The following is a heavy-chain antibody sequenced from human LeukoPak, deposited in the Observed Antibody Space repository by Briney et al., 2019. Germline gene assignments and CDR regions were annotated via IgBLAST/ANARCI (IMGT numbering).Heavy chain of an antibody. Sequence: ASVKVSCKDSGYTFTGYYMHWVRQAPGQGLEWMGWINPNSGGTNYAQKFQGRVTMTRDTSISTAYMELSRLRSDDTAVYYCAREVVVVPAATEFDPWGQGTLVTVSS. CDR2: INPNSGGT. J-gene: IGHJ5*02. V-gene: IGHV1-2*02. D-gene: IGHD2-2*01. CDR3: AREVVVVPAATEFDP. CDR1: GYTFTGYY.